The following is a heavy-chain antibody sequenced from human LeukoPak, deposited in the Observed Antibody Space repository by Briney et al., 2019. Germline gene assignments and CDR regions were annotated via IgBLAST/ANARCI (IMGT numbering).Heavy chain of an antibody. CDR2: ISSGSSYI. D-gene: IGHD3-10*01. CDR3: ARDETYYYGSGIDY. CDR1: GFTFSSYS. V-gene: IGHV3-21*01. Sequence: PGGSLRLSCAASGFTFSSYSMNWVRQAPGKGLGWVSSISSGSSYINYADSVKGRFTISRDNAKNSLYRQMNSLRAGDTAVYYCARDETYYYGSGIDYWGQGTLVTVSS. J-gene: IGHJ4*02.